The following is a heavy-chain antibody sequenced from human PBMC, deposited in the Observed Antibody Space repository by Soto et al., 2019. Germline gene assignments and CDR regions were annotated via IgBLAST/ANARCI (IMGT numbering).Heavy chain of an antibody. CDR3: ARDPRTRLYYFDY. CDR1: GFTFSSYS. Sequence: GGSLRLSCAASGFTFSSYSMNWVRQAPGKGLEWVSSISSSSSYIYYADSVKGRFTISRDNAKNSLYLQMNSLRAEDTAVYYCARDPRTRLYYFDYWGQGTLVTVSS. CDR2: ISSSSSYI. D-gene: IGHD3-10*01. V-gene: IGHV3-21*01. J-gene: IGHJ4*02.